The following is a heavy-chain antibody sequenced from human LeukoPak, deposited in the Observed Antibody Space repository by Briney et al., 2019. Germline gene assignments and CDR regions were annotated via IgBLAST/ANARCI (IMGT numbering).Heavy chain of an antibody. CDR1: GFTLSSNY. J-gene: IGHJ2*01. Sequence: GGSLRLSCAASGFTLSSNYMSWVRQAPGKGLEWVSVIYSGCSTYYADSVKGRFSISRDNSKNTLYLQMNSLRAEDTAVYYCARDRHDYGGNSGWYFDLWGRGTLVTVSS. V-gene: IGHV3-53*01. CDR3: ARDRHDYGGNSGWYFDL. CDR2: IYSGCST. D-gene: IGHD4-23*01.